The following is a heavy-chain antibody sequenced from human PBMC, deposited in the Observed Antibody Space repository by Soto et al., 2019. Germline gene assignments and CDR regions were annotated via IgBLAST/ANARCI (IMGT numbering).Heavy chain of an antibody. V-gene: IGHV3-23*01. Sequence: EVHLLESGGGLVQPGGSLRLSCTASGFTFSSYAMTWVRQAPGRGLEGVSGITASGGRTFYAASVKGRFTISRDNSRSTLYLQMNSLRAEDTAVYYCAKDTRYADYVRWFDSWGKGTLVTVSS. CDR1: GFTFSSYA. J-gene: IGHJ5*01. CDR3: AKDTRYADYVRWFDS. D-gene: IGHD4-17*01. CDR2: ITASGGRT.